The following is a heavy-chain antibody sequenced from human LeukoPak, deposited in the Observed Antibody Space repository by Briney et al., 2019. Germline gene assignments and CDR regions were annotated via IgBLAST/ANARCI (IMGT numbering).Heavy chain of an antibody. J-gene: IGHJ4*02. CDR1: GGSFSGYY. CDR3: ARALTGTTGYFDC. Sequence: SETLSLTCAVYGGSFSGYYWSWIRQPPGKGLEWIGEINHSGSTNYNPSLKSRVTISVDTSKNQFSLKLSSVTAADTAVYFCARALTGTTGYFDCWGQGTLVTVSS. CDR2: INHSGST. D-gene: IGHD1-20*01. V-gene: IGHV4-34*01.